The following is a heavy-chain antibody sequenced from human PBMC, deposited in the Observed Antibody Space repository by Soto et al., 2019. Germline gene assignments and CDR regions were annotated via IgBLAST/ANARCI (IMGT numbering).Heavy chain of an antibody. CDR3: ARGGRILEWLSYFDY. CDR1: AASISSYY. Sequence: SETLSLTCTVSAASISSYYWSWIRQPPGKGLEWIGYIFYTGTTNYNPSLTSRVTISVDTSKKQFSLKLSSVTAADTAVYYCARGGRILEWLSYFDYWAQGTPVTVS. V-gene: IGHV4-59*01. J-gene: IGHJ4*02. CDR2: IFYTGTT. D-gene: IGHD3-3*01.